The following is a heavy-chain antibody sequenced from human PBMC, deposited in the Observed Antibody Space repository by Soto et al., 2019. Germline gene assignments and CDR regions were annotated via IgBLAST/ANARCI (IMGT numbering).Heavy chain of an antibody. D-gene: IGHD2-2*01. V-gene: IGHV1-18*01. Sequence: GASVKVSCKASGYTFTSYGISWVRQAPGQGLEWMGWISAYNGNTNYAQKLQGRVTMTTDTSTSTAYMELRSLRSDDTAVYYCARDLGYCSSTSCYRWFDPWGQGTLVTVSS. J-gene: IGHJ5*02. CDR2: ISAYNGNT. CDR1: GYTFTSYG. CDR3: ARDLGYCSSTSCYRWFDP.